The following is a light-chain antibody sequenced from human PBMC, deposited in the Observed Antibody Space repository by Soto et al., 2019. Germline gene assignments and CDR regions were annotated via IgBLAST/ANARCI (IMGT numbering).Light chain of an antibody. CDR2: STS. CDR1: TGAVTSGYY. CDR3: LVYYGGVWV. J-gene: IGLJ3*02. V-gene: IGLV7-43*01. Sequence: QAVVTQEPSLTVSPGGTVTLTCASSTGAVTSGYYPNWFQRKPGQVPRALIYSTSNRHYWTPARFSGSLLGGKAALILSGVQPEDEAEYYCLVYYGGVWVFGGGTKVTVL.